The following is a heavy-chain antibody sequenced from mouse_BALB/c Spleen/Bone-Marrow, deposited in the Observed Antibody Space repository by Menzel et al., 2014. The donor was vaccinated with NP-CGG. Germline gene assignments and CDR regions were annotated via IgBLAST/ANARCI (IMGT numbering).Heavy chain of an antibody. CDR1: GYTFTENA. D-gene: IGHD1-2*01. V-gene: IGHV1-67*01. Sequence: VQLQESGPELVRPGVSVKISCKDSGYTFTENAMHWVKQSHAKSLEWIGVISTYSDNTNYNQKFKVKATMDEDKSSSTAYMEPARLTSEDSAIYYCASTAGTKDRCFDYWGQGTTLTVSS. J-gene: IGHJ2*01. CDR3: ASTAGTKDRCFDY. CDR2: ISTYSDNT.